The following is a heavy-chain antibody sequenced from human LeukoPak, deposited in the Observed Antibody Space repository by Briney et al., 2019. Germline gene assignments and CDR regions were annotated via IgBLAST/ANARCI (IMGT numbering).Heavy chain of an antibody. J-gene: IGHJ4*02. CDR2: IYTSGST. D-gene: IGHD3-10*01. CDR3: AREGSGVVRGVLDY. CDR1: GGSISSYY. V-gene: IGHV4-4*07. Sequence: SETLSLTCTVSGGSISSYYWSWIRQPAGKGLEWIGRIYTSGSTNYNPSLKSRVTISVDTSKNQFSLKLSSVTAAGTAVYYCAREGSGVVRGVLDYWGQGTLVTVSS.